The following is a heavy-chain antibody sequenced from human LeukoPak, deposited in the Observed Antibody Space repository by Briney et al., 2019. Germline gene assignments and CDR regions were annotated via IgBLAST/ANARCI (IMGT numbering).Heavy chain of an antibody. D-gene: IGHD3-22*01. V-gene: IGHV1-18*01. CDR1: NYTFIRYG. CDR3: AREYRDYYDGSGYYLHY. Sequence: GASVKVSCKASNYTFIRYGITWVRQAPGQGLEWLAWISPYNGNTKYAQKFQGRVTMTTDTSTSTAYMELRSLRSDDTAVYYCAREYRDYYDGSGYYLHYWGQGTLVTVSS. CDR2: ISPYNGNT. J-gene: IGHJ4*02.